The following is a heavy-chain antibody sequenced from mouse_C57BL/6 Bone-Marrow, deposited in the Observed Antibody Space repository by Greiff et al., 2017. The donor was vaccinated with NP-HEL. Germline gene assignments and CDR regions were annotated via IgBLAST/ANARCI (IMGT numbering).Heavy chain of an antibody. Sequence: LQESGAELARPGASVKMSCKASGYTFTSYTMHWVKQRPGQGLEWIGYINPSSGYTKYNQKFKDKATLTADKSSSTAYMQLSSLTSEDSAVYYCARHPLWSYYYAMDYWGQGTSVTVSS. J-gene: IGHJ4*01. CDR1: GYTFTSYT. D-gene: IGHD1-1*02. V-gene: IGHV1-4*01. CDR3: ARHPLWSYYYAMDY. CDR2: INPSSGYT.